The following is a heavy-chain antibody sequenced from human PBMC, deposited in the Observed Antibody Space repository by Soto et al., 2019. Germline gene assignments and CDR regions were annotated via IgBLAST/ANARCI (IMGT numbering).Heavy chain of an antibody. CDR1: GFSLSTSGVG. CDR2: IYWDDDK. CDR3: AHVYGGYDNFDY. Sequence: QITLKESGPTLVKPTQTLTLTCTFSGFSLSTSGVGVGWIRQPPGKALEWLALIYWDDDKRYSPSLKSRLTITKDTSKTQVVLKLPNMDPVDTATYYCAHVYGGYDNFDYWGQGTLVTVSS. J-gene: IGHJ4*02. D-gene: IGHD5-12*01. V-gene: IGHV2-5*02.